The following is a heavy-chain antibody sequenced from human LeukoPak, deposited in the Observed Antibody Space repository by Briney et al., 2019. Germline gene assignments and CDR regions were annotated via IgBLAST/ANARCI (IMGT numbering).Heavy chain of an antibody. CDR2: IIPILGIA. CDR1: GGTFSSYA. Sequence: SVKVSCKASGGTFSSYAISWVRQAPGQGLEWMGRIIPILGIANYAQKFQGRVTITADKSTSTAYMELSSLRSEDTAVYYCARDHYYDSSGYWFDPWGQGTLVTVSS. V-gene: IGHV1-69*04. D-gene: IGHD3-22*01. J-gene: IGHJ5*02. CDR3: ARDHYYDSSGYWFDP.